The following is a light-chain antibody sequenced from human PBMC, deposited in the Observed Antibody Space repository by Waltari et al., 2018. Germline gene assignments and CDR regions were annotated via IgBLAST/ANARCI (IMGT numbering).Light chain of an antibody. Sequence: DIVMTQSPDFLAVSLGERATIKCKSSQSLFSTSNSKTYISWYQQKPGQPPKLLIYWASTRGSGVPDRFSGSGSGTDFTLTISSLQAEDVAVYYCHHYYVPPLTFGQGTRLEIK. CDR2: WAS. J-gene: IGKJ5*01. CDR3: HHYYVPPLT. V-gene: IGKV4-1*01. CDR1: QSLFSTSNSKTY.